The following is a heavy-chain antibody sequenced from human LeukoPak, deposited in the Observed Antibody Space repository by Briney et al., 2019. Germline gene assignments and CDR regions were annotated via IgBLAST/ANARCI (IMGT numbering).Heavy chain of an antibody. V-gene: IGHV4-30-4*08. CDR3: ARKGLISSGYYGAFDI. Sequence: SETLSLTCTVSGGSISSGDYYWSWIRQPPGKGLEWIGYIYYSGSTYYNPSLKSRVTISVDTSKNQFSLKLSSVTAADTAVYYCARKGLISSGYYGAFDIWGQGTMVTVSS. J-gene: IGHJ3*02. D-gene: IGHD3-22*01. CDR2: IYYSGST. CDR1: GGSISSGDYY.